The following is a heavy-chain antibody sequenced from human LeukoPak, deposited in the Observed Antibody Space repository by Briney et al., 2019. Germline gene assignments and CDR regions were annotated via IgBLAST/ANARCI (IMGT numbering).Heavy chain of an antibody. CDR2: IYYSGST. CDR1: GGSISSSSYY. D-gene: IGHD3-3*01. CDR3: AAAGNYDFWSGYYTTIPDAFDI. J-gene: IGHJ3*02. V-gene: IGHV4-39*01. Sequence: PSETLSLTCTVSGGSISSSSYYWGWIRQPPGKGLEWIGSIYYSGSTYYNPSLKSRVTISVDTSKNQFSLKLSSVTAADTAVYYCAAAGNYDFWSGYYTTIPDAFDIWGQGTMVTVSS.